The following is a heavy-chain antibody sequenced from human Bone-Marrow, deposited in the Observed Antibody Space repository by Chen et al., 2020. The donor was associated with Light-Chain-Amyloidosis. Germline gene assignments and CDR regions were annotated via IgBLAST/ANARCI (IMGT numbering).Heavy chain of an antibody. CDR3: ARRGDGYNFDY. V-gene: IGHV4-59*08. CDR1: GGSISIYY. Sequence: QVQLQESGPGLVKPSETLSLTGSVSGGSISIYYWSWIRQPPGKGLEWIGYIYSSGNSNYNPSLKSRVTISVDTSKNQFSLKLSSVTAADTAVYYCARRGDGYNFDYWGQGTLVTVSS. CDR2: IYSSGNS. J-gene: IGHJ4*02. D-gene: IGHD5-12*01.